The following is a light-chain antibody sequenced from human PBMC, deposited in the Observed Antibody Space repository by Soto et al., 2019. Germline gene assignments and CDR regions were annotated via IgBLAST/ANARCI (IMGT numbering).Light chain of an antibody. V-gene: IGKV3-15*01. CDR1: QSVSSN. J-gene: IGKJ2*01. Sequence: EIVMTQSPATLSVSPGERATLSCRASQSVSSNLAWYQQKPGQAPRLLNYGASTRAPGIPARFSGSGSGTDFTLTISSLQSEDFAVYYCQQYNNWPPMYTFGQGTKLEIK. CDR3: QQYNNWPPMYT. CDR2: GAS.